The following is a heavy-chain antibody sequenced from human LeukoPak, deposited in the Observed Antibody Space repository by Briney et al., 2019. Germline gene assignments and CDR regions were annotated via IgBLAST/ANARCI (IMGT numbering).Heavy chain of an antibody. J-gene: IGHJ4*02. V-gene: IGHV3-53*01. CDR2: IYRDGST. CDR1: GFTVSSNY. CDR3: ARAAYDRSGYAANHDY. Sequence: PGGSLRLSCAASGFTVSSNYMSWVRQAPGKGLEWVSVIYRDGSTYYADSVKGRFTISRDNSKNTLYLQMNNLRAEDTAVYYCARAAYDRSGYAANHDYWGQGTLVTVSS. D-gene: IGHD3-22*01.